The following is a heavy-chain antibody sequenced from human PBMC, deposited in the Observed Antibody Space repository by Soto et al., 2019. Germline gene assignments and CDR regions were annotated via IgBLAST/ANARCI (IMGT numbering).Heavy chain of an antibody. V-gene: IGHV1-2*04. D-gene: IGHD3-10*01. Sequence: QVQLVQSGAEVKKPGASVQVSCKTSGYTFTDYYMHWVRQAPGQGLDWMGWRNPNSGGTHYAQKFQCWVNMTRDTSINTASLELSRLTSDDTAVYYCARDWGHYYGSGSFPSPHPFEPWCQGTLVTVSS. CDR1: GYTFTDYY. J-gene: IGHJ5*02. CDR3: ARDWGHYYGSGSFPSPHPFEP. CDR2: RNPNSGGT.